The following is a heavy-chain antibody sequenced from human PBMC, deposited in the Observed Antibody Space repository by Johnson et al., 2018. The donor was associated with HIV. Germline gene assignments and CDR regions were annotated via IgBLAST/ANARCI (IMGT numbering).Heavy chain of an antibody. D-gene: IGHD1-26*01. J-gene: IGHJ3*02. CDR2: IWYDGSNK. CDR3: AKVASGCYYGDAFGI. V-gene: IGHV3-33*06. CDR1: GFTFSSYG. Sequence: VQLVESGGGVVQPGRSLRLSCAASGFTFSSYGMHWVRQAPGKGLAWVAVIWYDGSNKYYADSVKGRFNISRDNSKNTLYLQMNSLRAEDTAVYYCAKVASGCYYGDAFGIWGQGTMVTVSS.